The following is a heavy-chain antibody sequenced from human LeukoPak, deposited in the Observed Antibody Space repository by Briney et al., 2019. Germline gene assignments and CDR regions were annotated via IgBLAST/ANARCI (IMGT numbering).Heavy chain of an antibody. J-gene: IGHJ3*02. CDR3: ARDRETGDAFDI. Sequence: PSETLSLTCTVSGGSISSYYWSWIRQPPGKGLEWIGYIYYSGSTNYNPSLKSRVTISVDTSKNQFSLKLSSVTAADTAVYYCARDRETGDAFDIWGQGTMVAVSS. D-gene: IGHD3-9*01. CDR1: GGSISSYY. CDR2: IYYSGST. V-gene: IGHV4-59*01.